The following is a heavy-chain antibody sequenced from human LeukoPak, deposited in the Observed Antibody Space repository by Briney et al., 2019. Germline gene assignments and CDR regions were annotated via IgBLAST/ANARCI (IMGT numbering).Heavy chain of an antibody. CDR1: GGSFSGYY. CDR2: VNHSGST. D-gene: IGHD6-13*01. J-gene: IGHJ4*02. Sequence: PSETLSLTCAVHGGSFSGYYWSWIRQPPGKGLEWIGEVNHSGSTNYNPSLKSRVTISVDTSKNQFSLKLSSVTAADTAVYYCALRGYSSSWNYFDYWGQGTLVTVSS. V-gene: IGHV4-34*01. CDR3: ALRGYSSSWNYFDY.